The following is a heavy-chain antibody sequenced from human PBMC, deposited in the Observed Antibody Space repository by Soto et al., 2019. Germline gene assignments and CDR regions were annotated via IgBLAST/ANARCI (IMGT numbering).Heavy chain of an antibody. CDR2: INPKSGGT. CDR1: VYSFTDYH. J-gene: IGHJ6*02. D-gene: IGHD2-8*01. CDR3: ARGHSTDCSNGVCSFFYNHEMDV. Sequence: ASVKVSCKASVYSFTDYHIHWVRQAPGQGLEWLGRINPKSGGTSTAQKFQGWVTMTRDRSISTVYMELTRLRSDYTAVYFCARGHSTDCSNGVCSFFYNHEMDVWGQGTTVTVSS. V-gene: IGHV1-2*04.